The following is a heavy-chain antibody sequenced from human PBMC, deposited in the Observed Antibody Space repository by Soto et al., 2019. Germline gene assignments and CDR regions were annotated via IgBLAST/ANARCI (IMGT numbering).Heavy chain of an antibody. CDR2: IYSVGST. Sequence: PGGSLRLSCAASGFTVSSNYMSWVRQAPGKGLEWVSVIYSVGSTYYADSVKGRFTISRDNSKNTLYLQMNSLRAEDTAVYYCARGYYYGSSGSDFDYWGQGTLVTVSS. J-gene: IGHJ4*02. CDR1: GFTVSSNY. CDR3: ARGYYYGSSGSDFDY. V-gene: IGHV3-53*01. D-gene: IGHD3-22*01.